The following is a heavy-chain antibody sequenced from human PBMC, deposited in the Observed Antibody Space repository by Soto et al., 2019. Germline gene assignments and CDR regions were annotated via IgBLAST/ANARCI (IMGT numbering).Heavy chain of an antibody. CDR1: GYTFTSYW. CDR2: IYPGDSEI. J-gene: IGHJ4*02. Sequence: PVESLKISCSVSGYTFTSYWTGWVRQLPGKGLEWMGIIYPGDSEIRYTPSFQGQVTISADKSIRTAYLHWNSLKASDTAMYYCARAWGDSYLYSDYWGQETLVTVSS. V-gene: IGHV5-51*01. D-gene: IGHD2-21*02. CDR3: ARAWGDSYLYSDY.